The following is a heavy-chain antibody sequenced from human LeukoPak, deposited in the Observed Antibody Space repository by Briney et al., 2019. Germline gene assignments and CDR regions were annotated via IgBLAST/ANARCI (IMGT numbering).Heavy chain of an antibody. CDR3: ARDLRPGAYYYGSGSYLNGFDP. D-gene: IGHD3-10*01. CDR2: INPNSGGT. J-gene: IGHJ5*02. V-gene: IGHV1-2*02. CDR1: GYTFTGYY. Sequence: GASVKVSCKASGYTFTGYYMHWVRQAPGQGLEWMGWINPNSGGTNYAQKSQGRVTMTRDTSISTAYMELSRLRSDDTAVYYCARDLRPGAYYYGSGSYLNGFDPWGQGTLVTVSS.